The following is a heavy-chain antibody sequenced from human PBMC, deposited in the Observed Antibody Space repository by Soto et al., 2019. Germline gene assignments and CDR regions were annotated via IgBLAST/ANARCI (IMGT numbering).Heavy chain of an antibody. CDR1: GYSFTSYW. CDR3: ARRGKPAAAGTSFVDYYYGMDV. V-gene: IGHV5-51*01. J-gene: IGHJ6*02. CDR2: IYPGDSDT. D-gene: IGHD6-13*01. Sequence: PGESLKISCKGSGYSFTSYWIGWVRQMPGKGLEWMGIIYPGDSDTRYSPSFQGQVTISADKSISTAYLQWSSLKASDTAMYYCARRGKPAAAGTSFVDYYYGMDVWGQGTTVTVSS.